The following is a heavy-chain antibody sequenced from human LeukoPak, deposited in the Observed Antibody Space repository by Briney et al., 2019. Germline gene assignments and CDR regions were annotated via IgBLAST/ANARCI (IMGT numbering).Heavy chain of an antibody. J-gene: IGHJ4*02. D-gene: IGHD2-2*01. CDR2: IYYSGST. CDR3: ARGRGVPATTSYYFDY. CDR1: GGSISSYY. V-gene: IGHV4-59*01. Sequence: SETLSLTCTVSGGSISSYYWSWIRPPPGKGLDWIGYIYYSGSTNYNPSLKSRVTISVDTSKNQFSLKLSSVTAADTAVYYCARGRGVPATTSYYFDYWGQGTLVTVSS.